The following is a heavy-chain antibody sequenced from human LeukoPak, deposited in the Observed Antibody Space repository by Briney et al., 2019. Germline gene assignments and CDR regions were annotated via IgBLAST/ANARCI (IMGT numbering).Heavy chain of an antibody. J-gene: IGHJ4*02. D-gene: IGHD6-19*01. CDR2: IYYSGST. CDR1: GGSISSSSYY. CDR3: ARDTARYSSGWGFFDY. Sequence: PSETLSLTCTVSGGSISSSSYYWGWIRQPPGKGLEWIGSIYYSGSTYYNPSLKSRVTISVDTSKNQFSLKLSSVTAADTAVYYCARDTARYSSGWGFFDYWGQGTLVTVSS. V-gene: IGHV4-39*07.